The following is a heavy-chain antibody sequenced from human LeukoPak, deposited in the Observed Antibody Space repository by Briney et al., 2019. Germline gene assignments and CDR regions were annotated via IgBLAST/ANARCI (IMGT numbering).Heavy chain of an antibody. J-gene: IGHJ4*02. CDR3: ARVMDIVVVVAANDY. CDR1: EFTFSNYW. V-gene: IGHV3-30-3*01. Sequence: GGSLRLSCAASEFTFSNYWMTWVRQAPGKGLEWVAVISYDGSNKYYADSVKGRFTISRDNSKNTLYLQMNSLRAEDTAVYYCARVMDIVVVVAANDYWGQGTLVTVSS. CDR2: ISYDGSNK. D-gene: IGHD2-15*01.